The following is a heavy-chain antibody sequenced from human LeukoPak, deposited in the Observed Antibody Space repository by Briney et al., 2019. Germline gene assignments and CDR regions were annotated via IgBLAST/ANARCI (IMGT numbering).Heavy chain of an antibody. V-gene: IGHV1-46*01. D-gene: IGHD1-26*01. Sequence: GASVKVSCKASGYTFTNYYMDWVRQAPGQGLEWMGIINPSGGSTSYAQKFQGRVTMTRDTSISTAYMELSRLRSDDTAVYYCARGHVGATKKAAFDIWGQGTMVTVSS. J-gene: IGHJ3*02. CDR1: GYTFTNYY. CDR3: ARGHVGATKKAAFDI. CDR2: INPSGGST.